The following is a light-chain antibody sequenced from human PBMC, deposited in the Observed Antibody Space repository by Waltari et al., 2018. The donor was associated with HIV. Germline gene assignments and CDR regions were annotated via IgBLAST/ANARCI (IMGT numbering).Light chain of an antibody. V-gene: IGKV3-11*01. CDR1: QSVSSY. CDR3: QQRSNWIT. Sequence: EIVLTQSPATLSLSPGERATLSCRASQSVSSYLAWYQQNPRQAPRLLIYDASKRATGLPARFSGSGSGTDFTLTISSLGPEDFAVYYCQQRSNWITFGQGTRLEIK. J-gene: IGKJ5*01. CDR2: DAS.